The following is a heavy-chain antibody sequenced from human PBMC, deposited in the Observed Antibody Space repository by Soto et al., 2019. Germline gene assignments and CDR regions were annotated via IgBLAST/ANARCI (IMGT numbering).Heavy chain of an antibody. CDR2: INHSGST. CDR3: ARGGHRGQAEFSPHRHIFAP. Sequence: PSETLSLTCAVYGGSFSGYYWSWIRQPPGKGLEWIGEINHSGSTNYNPSLKSRVTISVDTSKNQFSLKLSSVTAADTAVYYCARGGHRGQAEFSPHRHIFAPWGQGTLVTVSS. V-gene: IGHV4-34*01. D-gene: IGHD3-9*01. CDR1: GGSFSGYY. J-gene: IGHJ5*02.